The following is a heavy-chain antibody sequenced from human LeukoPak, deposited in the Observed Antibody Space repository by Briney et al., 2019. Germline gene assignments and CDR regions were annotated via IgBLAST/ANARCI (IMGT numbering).Heavy chain of an antibody. D-gene: IGHD3-22*01. V-gene: IGHV3-9*01. Sequence: GGSLRLSCAASGFTFNDHAMYWVRQAPGKGLEWVSGINWNSDNIGYADSVKGRFTISRDDAKKSLFLQMNSLRTEDTALYYCPRASYYYDTTGLGAVDIWGQGTIVTVPS. CDR3: PRASYYYDTTGLGAVDI. J-gene: IGHJ3*02. CDR1: GFTFNDHA. CDR2: INWNSDNI.